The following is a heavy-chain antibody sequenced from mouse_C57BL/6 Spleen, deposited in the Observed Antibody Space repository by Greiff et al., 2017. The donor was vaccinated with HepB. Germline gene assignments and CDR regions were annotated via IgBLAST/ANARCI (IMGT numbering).Heavy chain of an antibody. CDR2: IYPGNSDT. CDR1: GYTFTSYW. J-gene: IGHJ1*03. CDR3: TRIDYGRSYGYFDV. V-gene: IGHV1-5*01. D-gene: IGHD1-1*01. Sequence: EVQLQQSGTVLARPGASVKMSCKTSGYTFTSYWMHWVKQRPGQGLEWIGAIYPGNSDTSYNQKFKGKAKLTAVTSASTAYMELSSLTNEDSAVYYWTRIDYGRSYGYFDVWGTGTTVTVSS.